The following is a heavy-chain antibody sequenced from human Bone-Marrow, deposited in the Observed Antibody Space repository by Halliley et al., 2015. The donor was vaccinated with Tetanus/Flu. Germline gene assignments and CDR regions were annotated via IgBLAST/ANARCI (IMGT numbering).Heavy chain of an antibody. J-gene: IGHJ2*01. CDR2: ITGSGTNA. V-gene: IGHV3-23*01. CDR3: AKDISTTYIWYFDL. CDR1: GFTFSSYA. D-gene: IGHD1-26*01. Sequence: SLRLSCAVSGFTFSSYAMTWVRQAPGKGLEWVSTITGSGTNAYYADSVKGRFTISRDTSKNTLYLQMNSLRVEDTAVYYCAKDISTTYIWYFDLWGRGTLVTVSS.